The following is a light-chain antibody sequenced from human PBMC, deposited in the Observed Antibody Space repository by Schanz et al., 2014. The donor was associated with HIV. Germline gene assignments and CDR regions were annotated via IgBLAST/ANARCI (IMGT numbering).Light chain of an antibody. J-gene: IGKJ5*01. CDR2: DAS. Sequence: DIQMTQSPSSLSASVGDRVTITCQASQDISNYLNWYQQKPGRAPKLLIYDASNLQTGVPSRFSGSGSETDFTFTISSLQPEDIATYYCQHYVNLPITFGQGTRLEIK. CDR3: QHYVNLPIT. CDR1: QDISNY. V-gene: IGKV1-33*01.